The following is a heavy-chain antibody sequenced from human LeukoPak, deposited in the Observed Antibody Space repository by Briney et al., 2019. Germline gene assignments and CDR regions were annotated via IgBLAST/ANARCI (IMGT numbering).Heavy chain of an antibody. V-gene: IGHV3-48*03. CDR1: GFTFSSYE. CDR2: ISSSGSTI. Sequence: GGSLRLSCAASGFTFSSYEMNWVRQAPGKGLEWVSYISSSGSTIYYADSVKGRFTISRDNAKNSLYLQMNSLRTEDTAVYYCARTQHSSGYYFAFDIWGQGTTVTVSS. CDR3: ARTQHSSGYYFAFDI. D-gene: IGHD3-22*01. J-gene: IGHJ3*02.